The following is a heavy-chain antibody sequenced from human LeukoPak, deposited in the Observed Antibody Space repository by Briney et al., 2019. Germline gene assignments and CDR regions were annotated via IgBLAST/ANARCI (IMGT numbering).Heavy chain of an antibody. CDR1: GFTFSSYA. V-gene: IGHV3-23*01. Sequence: GGSLRLSCAASGFTFSSYAMSWVRQAPGKGLEWVSAISGSGGSTYYADSVKGRFTISRDNSKNALYLQMNSLRAEDTAVYYCAKDPLFGYGKFGDAFDIWGQGTMDTVSS. CDR2: ISGSGGST. J-gene: IGHJ3*02. CDR3: AKDPLFGYGKFGDAFDI. D-gene: IGHD5-12*01.